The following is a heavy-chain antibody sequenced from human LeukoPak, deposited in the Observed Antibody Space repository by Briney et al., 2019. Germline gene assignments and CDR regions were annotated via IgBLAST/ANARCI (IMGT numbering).Heavy chain of an antibody. CDR1: GYTFTGYY. CDR3: ARIDDILTGYYLDYYYGMDV. D-gene: IGHD3-9*01. J-gene: IGHJ6*02. CDR2: INPNSGGT. V-gene: IGHV1-2*04. Sequence: ASVKVSCKASGYTFTGYYMHWVRQAPGQGLEWMGWINPNSGGTNFAQKFQGWVTMTRDTTISTAYMELSRLRSDDTAVYYCARIDDILTGYYLDYYYGMDVWGQGTTVTVSS.